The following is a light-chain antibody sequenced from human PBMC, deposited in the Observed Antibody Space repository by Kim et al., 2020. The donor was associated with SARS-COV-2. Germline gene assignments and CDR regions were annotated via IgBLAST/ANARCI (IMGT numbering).Light chain of an antibody. J-gene: IGKJ5*01. Sequence: EIVMTQSPDIVSVSPGERATLSCRASQSVGSNLAWYQQKPGQAPTLLIYGASTRATGIPARFSGSGSGTDFTLTVSSLQSEDFAVYYCQQYHDWPPITFGQGTRLEIK. V-gene: IGKV3-15*01. CDR1: QSVGSN. CDR3: QQYHDWPPIT. CDR2: GAS.